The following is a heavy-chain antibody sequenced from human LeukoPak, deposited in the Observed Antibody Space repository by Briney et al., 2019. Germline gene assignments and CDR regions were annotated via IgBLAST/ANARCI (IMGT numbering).Heavy chain of an antibody. Sequence: SETLSLTCTVSGGSINSYYWNWIRQPPGKGLEWIGYIYYSGSTNYNPSLESRVTMSRDASKNQFSLKLTSVTAADTAVHYCARNSGISYGYPFDFWGRGTLVTVSS. CDR2: IYYSGST. D-gene: IGHD5-18*01. CDR3: ARNSGISYGYPFDF. J-gene: IGHJ4*02. V-gene: IGHV4-59*08. CDR1: GGSINSYY.